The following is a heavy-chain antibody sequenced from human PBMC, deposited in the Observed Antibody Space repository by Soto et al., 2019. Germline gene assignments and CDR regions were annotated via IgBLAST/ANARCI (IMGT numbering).Heavy chain of an antibody. Sequence: ASVKVSCKASGYTFTNYETIWVRQATGQGLEWMGWMNPNSGDTVVAQRFQGRLTMTRDTSRSTAYMELSSLTSEDTAVYYCARGRGGYCSGGICYRFLDPWGQGTLVTVSS. CDR3: ARGRGGYCSGGICYRFLDP. V-gene: IGHV1-8*01. CDR2: MNPNSGDT. J-gene: IGHJ5*02. CDR1: GYTFTNYE. D-gene: IGHD2-15*01.